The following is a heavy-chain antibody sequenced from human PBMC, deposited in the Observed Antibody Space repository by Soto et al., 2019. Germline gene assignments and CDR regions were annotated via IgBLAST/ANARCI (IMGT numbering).Heavy chain of an antibody. D-gene: IGHD6-6*01. CDR1: GFTFGSYS. CDR2: ISSSSSYI. Sequence: GGSLRLSCAASGFTFGSYSMNWVRQAPGKGLEWLSSISSSSSYIYYTDSVKGRFTISRDNAKNSLYLQMNSLRAEDTAVYYCARDPHSSSFTNNYCYYYCGMDVWGQGTTVTVSS. CDR3: ARDPHSSSFTNNYCYYYCGMDV. V-gene: IGHV3-21*01. J-gene: IGHJ6*02.